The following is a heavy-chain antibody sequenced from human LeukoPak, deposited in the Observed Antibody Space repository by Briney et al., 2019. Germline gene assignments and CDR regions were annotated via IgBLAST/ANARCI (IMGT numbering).Heavy chain of an antibody. V-gene: IGHV1-2*02. Sequence: ASVKVSCKASGYTFTGYYMHWVRQAPGQGLEWMGWINPNSGGTNYAQKFQGRVTMTRDTSISTAYMELSRLRSDDTAVYYCARELLWFGELDDYWGQGTLVTVSS. J-gene: IGHJ4*02. CDR3: ARELLWFGELDDY. D-gene: IGHD3-10*01. CDR2: INPNSGGT. CDR1: GYTFTGYY.